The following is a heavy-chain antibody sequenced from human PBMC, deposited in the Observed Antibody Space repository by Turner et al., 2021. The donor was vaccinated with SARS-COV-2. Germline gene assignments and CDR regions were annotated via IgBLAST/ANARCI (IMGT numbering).Heavy chain of an antibody. CDR2: IYSGGST. D-gene: IGHD3-10*01. V-gene: IGHV3-66*01. J-gene: IGHJ4*02. Sequence: EVQLVESGGGLVQPVGSLRLSCAHSGFTVSSNYVSWVRPARGEGLGWVAVIYSGGSTVHADSVKGRFTIARDNSKNTLYLQRNSLRAEDTAVYYCAREVAGSSNTGVYFDYWGQGTLVTVSS. CDR3: AREVAGSSNTGVYFDY. CDR1: GFTVSSNY.